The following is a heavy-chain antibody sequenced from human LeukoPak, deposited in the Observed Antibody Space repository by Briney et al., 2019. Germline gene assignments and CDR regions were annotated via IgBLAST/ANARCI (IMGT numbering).Heavy chain of an antibody. Sequence: SETLSLTCTVSGGSISSSSYYWGWIRQPPGKGLEWIGGIYYSGSTYYNPSLKSRVTISVDTSKNHFSLKLSSVTAADTAVYYCARARSYLNWFDPWGQGTLVTVSS. J-gene: IGHJ5*02. CDR1: GGSISSSSYY. D-gene: IGHD1-26*01. CDR3: ARARSYLNWFDP. CDR2: IYYSGST. V-gene: IGHV4-39*07.